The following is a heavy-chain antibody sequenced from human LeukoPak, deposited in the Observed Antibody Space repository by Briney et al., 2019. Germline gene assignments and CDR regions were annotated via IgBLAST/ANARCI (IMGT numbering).Heavy chain of an antibody. CDR2: VSGSGGST. J-gene: IGHJ1*01. D-gene: IGHD3-22*01. Sequence: PGGSLRLSCAASGFTFSSYAMTWVRQAPGKGLEWVSVVSGSGGSTYYADSVKGRFTISRDNAKNSLYLQMNSLRAEDTAVYYCATYSSLNRREFQYWGQGTLLTVSS. V-gene: IGHV3-23*01. CDR1: GFTFSSYA. CDR3: ATYSSLNRREFQY.